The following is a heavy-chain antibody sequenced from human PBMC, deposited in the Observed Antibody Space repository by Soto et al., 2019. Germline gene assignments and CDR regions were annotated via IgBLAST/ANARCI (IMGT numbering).Heavy chain of an antibody. D-gene: IGHD3-22*01. V-gene: IGHV1-69*01. J-gene: IGHJ4*02. CDR3: ARCGSGYVWFNEF. CDR1: GGIFSSYA. Sequence: QEQLVQSGAEVKKPGSSVKVSCKASGGIFSSYAISWVRRAPGQGLEWMGGIIPIFGTANYAQKFQGRVTITADESTNTAYMDLSSLKSEDTAIYYCARCGSGYVWFNEFWGQGTLVTVSS. CDR2: IIPIFGTA.